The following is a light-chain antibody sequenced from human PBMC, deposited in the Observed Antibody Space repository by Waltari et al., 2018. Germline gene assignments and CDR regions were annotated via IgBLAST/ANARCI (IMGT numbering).Light chain of an antibody. CDR3: QQYYSKPLT. Sequence: DIVMTQSPDSLAVSLGERATINCKSSQSVLYSSNNKNYLAWYQQKPGQPPKLLIYWASTRESGVPGRFSGSVSETDFTLTISSLQAEDVAVYYCQQYYSKPLTFGGGTKVEIK. CDR1: QSVLYSSNNKNY. J-gene: IGKJ4*01. V-gene: IGKV4-1*01. CDR2: WAS.